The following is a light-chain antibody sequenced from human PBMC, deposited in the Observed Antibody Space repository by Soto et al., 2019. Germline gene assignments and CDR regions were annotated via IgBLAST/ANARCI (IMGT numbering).Light chain of an antibody. CDR2: DAS. CDR3: QQRSNWPPTWT. J-gene: IGKJ1*01. Sequence: EIVLTQSPATLSLSPGERATLSCRAGQSVSSYLAWYQHKPGQAPRLLIYDASNRATGIPARFSGSGSGTDFTLTISSLEPEDFAVYYCQQRSNWPPTWTFGQGTKVEIK. V-gene: IGKV3-11*01. CDR1: QSVSSY.